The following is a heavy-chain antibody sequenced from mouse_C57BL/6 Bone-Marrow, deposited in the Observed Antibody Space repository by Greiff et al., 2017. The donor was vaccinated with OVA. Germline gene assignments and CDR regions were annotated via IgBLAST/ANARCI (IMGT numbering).Heavy chain of an antibody. D-gene: IGHD1-1*01. CDR3: AREGNYGSSNYFDY. J-gene: IGHJ2*01. V-gene: IGHV1-63*01. Sequence: LEESGAELVRPGTSVKMSCKASGYTFTNYWIGWAKQRPGHGLEWIGDIYPGGGYTNYNEKFKGKATLTADKSSSTAYMQFSSLTSEDSAIYYCAREGNYGSSNYFDYWGQGTTLTVSS. CDR2: IYPGGGYT. CDR1: GYTFTNYW.